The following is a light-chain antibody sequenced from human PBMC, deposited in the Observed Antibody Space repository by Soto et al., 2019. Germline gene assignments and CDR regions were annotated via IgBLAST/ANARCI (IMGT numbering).Light chain of an antibody. V-gene: IGKV1-5*01. CDR2: TAS. CDR1: QTISRW. J-gene: IGKJ1*01. Sequence: DIQMTQSPSTLSASVGDTVTITCRASQTISRWLAWYQQKPGKAPRLLIYTASTLESGVPSRFSASGSGTEFTLTITSLQSEDFALYYCQQYHNLWTFGQGTEVEIK. CDR3: QQYHNLWT.